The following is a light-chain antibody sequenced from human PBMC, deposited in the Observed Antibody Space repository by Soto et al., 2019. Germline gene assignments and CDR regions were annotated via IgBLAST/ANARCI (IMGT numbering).Light chain of an antibody. Sequence: EIVLTQSPGTLSLSPGERATLSCRASQSVSSSYLAWYQQKPGQAPRLLIYGASSRATGIPDRFSGSGSGTDFTLTISRLEPEYFAVYYYQQYGSSPLTFGGGTKVEIK. CDR1: QSVSSSY. J-gene: IGKJ4*01. CDR3: QQYGSSPLT. CDR2: GAS. V-gene: IGKV3-20*01.